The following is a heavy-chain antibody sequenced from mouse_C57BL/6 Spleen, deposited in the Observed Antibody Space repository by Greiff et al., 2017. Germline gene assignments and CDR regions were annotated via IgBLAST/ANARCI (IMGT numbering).Heavy chain of an antibody. Sequence: QVQLQQSGPELVKPGASVKISCKASGYAFSSSWMNWVKQRPGKGLEWIGRIYPGDGDTNYNGKFKGKATLTADKSSSTAYMQRSSLTSEDSAVYFCAYYSNYGYWGQGTTLTVSS. V-gene: IGHV1-82*01. D-gene: IGHD2-5*01. CDR1: GYAFSSSW. CDR2: IYPGDGDT. CDR3: AYYSNYGY. J-gene: IGHJ2*01.